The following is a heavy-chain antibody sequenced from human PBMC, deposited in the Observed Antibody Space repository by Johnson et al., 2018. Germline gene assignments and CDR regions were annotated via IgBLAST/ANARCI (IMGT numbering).Heavy chain of an antibody. CDR1: GVTLSTTI. D-gene: IGHD6-19*01. J-gene: IGHJ3*02. V-gene: IGHV3-30-3*01. CDR3: AREAYRSGRAGIFHI. Sequence: VQLVESGGGVVQPGTSLRLSCGVSGVTLSTTIMHWVRQAPGKGLEWVALISHNEIDKQYGDSAKDRFTISRDISKNTVYLQMNSLRVEDTAVYYCAREAYRSGRAGIFHIWGQGTMVTVSS. CDR2: ISHNEIDK.